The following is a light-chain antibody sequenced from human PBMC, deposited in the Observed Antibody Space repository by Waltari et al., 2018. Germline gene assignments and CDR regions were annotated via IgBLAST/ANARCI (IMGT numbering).Light chain of an antibody. CDR3: TAWDDSTTMV. J-gene: IGLJ2*01. CDR1: RSNIGPNS. Sequence: QPELTQPPSASGTPGQRVTISCSGARSNIGPNSVNWYQQFPGVAPKLLIYTTKPRPSGVRARFTGSKSGTSASLAISDRQPGDEARYFCTAWDDSTTMVFGGGTTLTVL. V-gene: IGLV1-44*01. CDR2: TTK.